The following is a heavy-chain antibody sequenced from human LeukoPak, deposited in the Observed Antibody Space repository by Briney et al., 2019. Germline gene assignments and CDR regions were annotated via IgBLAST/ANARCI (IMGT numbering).Heavy chain of an antibody. CDR3: AKGHVLWFVESY. V-gene: IGHV3-30*02. D-gene: IGHD3-10*01. CDR2: IRYDGSNK. Sequence: GGSLTLSCAASAFTFSSYGMHWARQAPGKGLVWVAFIRYDGSNKYYTDSVKGRCTISRDNSKNTLYLQMNSLRAEDTAVYYCAKGHVLWFVESYWGEGGLVTVSS. J-gene: IGHJ4*02. CDR1: AFTFSSYG.